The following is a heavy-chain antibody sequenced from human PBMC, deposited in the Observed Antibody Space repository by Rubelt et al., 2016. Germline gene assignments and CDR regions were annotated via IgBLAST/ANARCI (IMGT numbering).Heavy chain of an antibody. CDR1: GGSFSGYS. D-gene: IGHD5-12*01. J-gene: IGHJ4*02. Sequence: QVQLQQWGAGLVKPSETLSLTCAVYGGSFSGYSWTWIRQPPGKGLEWLGEIDHSGNTDYIPSLKSRVSISVDMSQNHFSLNLTSTNVGETAAYDCARDLGRSGYASCSDYWGRGTLVTVSS. V-gene: IGHV4-34*01. CDR3: ARDLGRSGYASCSDY. CDR2: IDHSGNT.